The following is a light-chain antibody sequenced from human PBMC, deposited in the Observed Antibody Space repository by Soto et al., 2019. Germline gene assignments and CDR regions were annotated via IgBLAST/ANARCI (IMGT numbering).Light chain of an antibody. CDR1: QGISSR. CDR2: KAS. J-gene: IGKJ1*01. Sequence: DIQMTQSPSTLSASVGDRVTITCRASQGISSRLAWYQQKPGKAPKLLIYKASSIENGVPSRFNGSGSGTEFTLTISTLQPDDFATYYCQQYTSYPWTFGQGTQVAIK. V-gene: IGKV1-5*03. CDR3: QQYTSYPWT.